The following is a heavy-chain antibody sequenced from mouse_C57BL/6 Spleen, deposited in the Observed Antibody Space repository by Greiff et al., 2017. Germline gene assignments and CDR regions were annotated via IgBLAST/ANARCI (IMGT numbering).Heavy chain of an antibody. Sequence: VQLQQSVAELVRPGASVKLSCTASGFNIKNTYMHWVKQRPEQGLEWIGRIDPANGNTKYAPKFQGKATITADTSSNTAYLQLSSLTSEDTAIYYWARSGIGYDGYPYWYFDVWGTGTTVTVSS. D-gene: IGHD2-3*01. CDR2: IDPANGNT. CDR1: GFNIKNTY. CDR3: ARSGIGYDGYPYWYFDV. J-gene: IGHJ1*03. V-gene: IGHV14-3*01.